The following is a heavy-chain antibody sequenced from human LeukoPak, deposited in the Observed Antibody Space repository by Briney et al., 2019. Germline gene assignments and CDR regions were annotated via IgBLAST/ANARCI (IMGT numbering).Heavy chain of an antibody. V-gene: IGHV4-30-4*01. CDR3: ARGRSSSWSSFDY. J-gene: IGHJ4*02. CDR2: IYNNGRT. D-gene: IGHD6-13*01. CDR1: GGSISSGDYY. Sequence: SETLSLTCTVSGGSISSGDYYWRWLRQPPGKGLEWIGYIYNNGRTYYNPFLKSRVTISVDTSKNLFSLKVSSVTAADAAVYYCARGRSSSWSSFDYWGQGTLVTVSS.